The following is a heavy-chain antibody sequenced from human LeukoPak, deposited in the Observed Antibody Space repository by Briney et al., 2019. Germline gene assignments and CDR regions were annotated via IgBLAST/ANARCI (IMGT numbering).Heavy chain of an antibody. CDR2: ITSSSSYI. CDR3: AKVGKTENYYGSGRFSYYYYMDV. CDR1: GFTLSTYT. J-gene: IGHJ6*03. Sequence: GGSLRLSCAASGFTLSTYTMNWVRQAPGKGLEWVSSITSSSSYIYYADSVKGRFTISRDNAKNSLYLQMNSLRAEDTAVYYCAKVGKTENYYGSGRFSYYYYMDVWGKGTTVTISS. D-gene: IGHD3-10*01. V-gene: IGHV3-21*01.